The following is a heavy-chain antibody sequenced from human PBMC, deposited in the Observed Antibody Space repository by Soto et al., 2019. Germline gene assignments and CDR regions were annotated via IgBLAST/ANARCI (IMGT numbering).Heavy chain of an antibody. CDR1: GGSISSSSYY. CDR2: IYYSGST. D-gene: IGHD6-13*01. J-gene: IGHJ4*02. V-gene: IGHV4-39*01. CDR3: ARSRLTAGGGALDY. Sequence: SETLSLTCTVSGGSISSSSYYWGWIRQPPGKRLEWIGSIYYSGSTYYNPSLKSRVTISVDTSKNKFSLKLSSVTAADTAVYYCARSRLTAGGGALDYWGQGTLVTVCS.